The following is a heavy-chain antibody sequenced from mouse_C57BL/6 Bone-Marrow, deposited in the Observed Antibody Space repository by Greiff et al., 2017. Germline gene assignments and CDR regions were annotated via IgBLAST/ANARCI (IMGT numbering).Heavy chain of an antibody. CDR3: ARTGTEGYYYAMDY. J-gene: IGHJ4*01. CDR2: ISSGSSTI. Sequence: EVNVVESGGGLVKPGGSLKLSCAASGFTFSDYGMHWVRQAPEKGLEWVAYISSGSSTIYYADTVKGRFTISRDNAKNTLFLQMTSLRSEDTAMYYCARTGTEGYYYAMDYWGQGTSVTVSS. V-gene: IGHV5-17*01. CDR1: GFTFSDYG. D-gene: IGHD4-1*01.